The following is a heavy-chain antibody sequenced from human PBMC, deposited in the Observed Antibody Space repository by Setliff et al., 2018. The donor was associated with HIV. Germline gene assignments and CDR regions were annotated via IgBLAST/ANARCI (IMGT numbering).Heavy chain of an antibody. Sequence: ASVKVSCKASGYNFDDNSINWVRQATGQGLEWMGWMNPNSGNRGYAQKFQGRVTISRNTSISTAYMELSGLRSEDTAVYYCARGRGRYYDSRSYLDYWGQGTLVTVSS. CDR3: ARGRGRYYDSRSYLDY. CDR1: GYNFDDNS. CDR2: MNPNSGNR. V-gene: IGHV1-8*03. J-gene: IGHJ4*02. D-gene: IGHD3-22*01.